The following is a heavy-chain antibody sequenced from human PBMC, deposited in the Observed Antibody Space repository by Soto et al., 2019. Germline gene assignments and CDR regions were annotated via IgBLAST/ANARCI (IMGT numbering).Heavy chain of an antibody. CDR1: GYTFTGYY. D-gene: IGHD3-22*01. CDR3: AREGGYYYDSSGYYPHDAFDI. CDR2: INPNSGGT. Sequence: QVQLVQSGAEVKKPGASVKVSCKASGYTFTGYYMHWVRQAPGQGLEWMGWINPNSGGTNYAQKFQGWVTMTRDTSFSTAYMELSRLRSDDTAVYYCAREGGYYYDSSGYYPHDAFDIWGQGTMVTVSS. J-gene: IGHJ3*02. V-gene: IGHV1-2*04.